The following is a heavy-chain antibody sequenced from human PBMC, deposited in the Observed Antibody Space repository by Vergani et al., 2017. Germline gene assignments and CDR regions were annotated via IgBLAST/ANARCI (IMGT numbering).Heavy chain of an antibody. V-gene: IGHV4-34*01. CDR2: INHSGST. CDR1: GGSFSGYY. D-gene: IGHD3-16*02. CDR3: ARRHYEVWGSYRQYYFDY. J-gene: IGHJ4*02. Sequence: QVQLQQWGAGLLKPSETLSLTCAVYGGSFSGYYWSWIRQPPGKGLEWSGEINHSGSTNYNPSLKSRVTISVDTSKNQFSLKLSSVTAADTAVYYCARRHYEVWGSYRQYYFDYWGQGTLVTVSS.